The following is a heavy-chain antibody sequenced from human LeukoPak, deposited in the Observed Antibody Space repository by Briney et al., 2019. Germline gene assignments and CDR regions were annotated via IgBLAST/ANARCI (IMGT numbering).Heavy chain of an antibody. D-gene: IGHD4-17*01. J-gene: IGHJ4*02. CDR1: GYCFASYW. Sequence: GEALKISCKGAGYCFASYWIGWVRQMPGKGLEWIWIIYPGDSDTRYSPSFQGQVTISADKSISTAYLQWSSLKASDTAMYYCARLHGDYAAGYWGQGTLVTVSS. CDR2: IYPGDSDT. CDR3: ARLHGDYAAGY. V-gene: IGHV5-51*01.